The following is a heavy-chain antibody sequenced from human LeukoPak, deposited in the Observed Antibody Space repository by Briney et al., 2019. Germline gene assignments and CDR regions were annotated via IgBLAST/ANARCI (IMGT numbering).Heavy chain of an antibody. V-gene: IGHV1-18*01. Sequence: ASVKVSCKASGYTFTSYGISWVRQAPGQGLEWMGWISAYNGNTNYAQKFQGRVTITADESTSTAYMELSSLRSEDTAVYYCARALRITGKRRGVGDAFDIWGQGIMVTVSS. J-gene: IGHJ3*02. D-gene: IGHD1-20*01. CDR3: ARALRITGKRRGVGDAFDI. CDR1: GYTFTSYG. CDR2: ISAYNGNT.